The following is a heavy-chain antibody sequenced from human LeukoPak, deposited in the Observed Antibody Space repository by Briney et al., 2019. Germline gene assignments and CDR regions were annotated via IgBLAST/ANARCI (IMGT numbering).Heavy chain of an antibody. J-gene: IGHJ4*02. V-gene: IGHV3-30*02. D-gene: IGHD2-2*01. CDR1: GFTFSSYG. CDR3: AKLYCSSTSCSGVY. CDR2: IRYDGSNK. Sequence: GGSLRLSCAASGFTFSSYGMHWVRHAPGKGLEWVAFIRYDGSNKYYADSVKGRFTISRDNSKNTLYLQMNSLRAEDTAVYYCAKLYCSSTSCSGVYWGQGTLVTVSS.